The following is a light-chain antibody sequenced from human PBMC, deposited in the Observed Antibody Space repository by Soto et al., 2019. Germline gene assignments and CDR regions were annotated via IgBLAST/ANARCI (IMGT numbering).Light chain of an antibody. CDR2: DGF. CDR1: QSVSSSR. J-gene: IGKJ1*01. CDR3: QQYGSSLKT. V-gene: IGKV3D-20*01. Sequence: DIVLTQSPATLSLSPLEMATLSCVASQSVSSSRLAWYQQKPALAPRLLIYDGFLRATGIPDRFSGSGSGTDFTLTISRLEPEDFAVYYCQQYGSSLKTFGQGTKVDIK.